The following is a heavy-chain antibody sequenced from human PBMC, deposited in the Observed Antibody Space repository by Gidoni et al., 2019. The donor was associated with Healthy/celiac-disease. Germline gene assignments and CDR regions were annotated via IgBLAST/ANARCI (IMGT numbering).Heavy chain of an antibody. J-gene: IGHJ4*02. CDR3: AKGGIGYYYDSSGYGPPDY. CDR2: ISYDGSNK. D-gene: IGHD3-22*01. CDR1: GFPFSSYV. V-gene: IGHV3-30*18. Sequence: QVQLVESGGGVVQPGRSLRLSCAASGFPFSSYVMHWVRQAPGKGLEWVAVISYDGSNKYYADSVKGRFTISRDNSKNTLYLQMNSLRAEDTAVYYCAKGGIGYYYDSSGYGPPDYWGQGTLVTVSS.